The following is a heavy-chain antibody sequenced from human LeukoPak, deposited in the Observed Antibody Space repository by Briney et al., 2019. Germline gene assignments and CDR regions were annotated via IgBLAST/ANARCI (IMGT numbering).Heavy chain of an antibody. J-gene: IGHJ3*02. V-gene: IGHV4-4*07. CDR1: GGSISGYY. Sequence: SETLSLTCTVSGGSISGYYWNWIRQPAGKGLEWIGRIYTSGNTNYNPSLKSRVTMSVDTSKNQFSLKLSSVTAADTAVYYCARGYYDFWSGYHGDAFDIWGQGTMVTVSS. D-gene: IGHD3-3*01. CDR3: ARGYYDFWSGYHGDAFDI. CDR2: IYTSGNT.